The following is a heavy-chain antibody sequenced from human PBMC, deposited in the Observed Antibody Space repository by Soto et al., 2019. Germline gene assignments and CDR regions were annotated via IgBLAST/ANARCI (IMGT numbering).Heavy chain of an antibody. Sequence: SVKVSCKASGGTFSSYTISWVRQAPGQGLEWMGRIIPILGIANYAQKFQGRVTITADKSTSTAYMELSSLRSEDTAVYYCASPYYDSSGYHPEPLGYWGQGTLVTVSS. CDR2: IIPILGIA. CDR3: ASPYYDSSGYHPEPLGY. J-gene: IGHJ4*02. V-gene: IGHV1-69*02. D-gene: IGHD3-22*01. CDR1: GGTFSSYT.